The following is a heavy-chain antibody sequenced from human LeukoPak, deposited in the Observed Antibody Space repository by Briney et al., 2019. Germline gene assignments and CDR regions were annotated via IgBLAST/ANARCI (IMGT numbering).Heavy chain of an antibody. CDR1: RGTFTIYA. J-gene: IGHJ4*02. V-gene: IGHV1-69*04. Sequence: SVKVSSKASRGTFTIYAISWVRQAPGQGLEWMGRIIPIFGIANYAQKFQGRVTITADKSTSTAYMELSSLRSEDTAVYYCARHSYYYDSSGYYLVDWGQGTLVTVSS. CDR2: IIPIFGIA. D-gene: IGHD3-22*01. CDR3: ARHSYYYDSSGYYLVD.